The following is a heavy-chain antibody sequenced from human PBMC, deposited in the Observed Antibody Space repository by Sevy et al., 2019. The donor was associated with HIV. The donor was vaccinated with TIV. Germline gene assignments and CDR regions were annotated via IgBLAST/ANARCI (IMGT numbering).Heavy chain of an antibody. Sequence: GGSLRLSCAASGFTFSSYAMHWVRQAPGKGLEWVAVISYDGSNKYYADSVKGRFTISRDNSKNTLYLQMNSLGAEDTAVYYCARAEGYCSGGSCPYYYYGMDVWGQGTTVTVS. CDR1: GFTFSSYA. CDR2: ISYDGSNK. V-gene: IGHV3-30-3*01. D-gene: IGHD2-15*01. CDR3: ARAEGYCSGGSCPYYYYGMDV. J-gene: IGHJ6*02.